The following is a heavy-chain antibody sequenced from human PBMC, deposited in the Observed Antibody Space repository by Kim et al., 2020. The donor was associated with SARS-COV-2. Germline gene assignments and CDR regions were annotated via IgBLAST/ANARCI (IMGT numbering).Heavy chain of an antibody. CDR1: GFTFSSYG. CDR3: AKDRDIVATTLHFDY. CDR2: ISYDGSNK. V-gene: IGHV3-30*18. Sequence: GGSLRLSCAASGFTFSSYGMHWVRQAPGKGLEWVAVISYDGSNKYYADSVKGRFTISRDNSKNTLYLQMNSLRAEDTAVYYCAKDRDIVATTLHFDYWGQGTLVTVSS. D-gene: IGHD5-12*01. J-gene: IGHJ4*02.